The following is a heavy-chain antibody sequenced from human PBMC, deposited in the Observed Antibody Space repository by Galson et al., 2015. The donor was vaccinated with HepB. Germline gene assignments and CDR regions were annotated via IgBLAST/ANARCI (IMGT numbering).Heavy chain of an antibody. D-gene: IGHD3-9*01. CDR1: GYTFTSYA. CDR2: INAGNGNT. J-gene: IGHJ5*02. V-gene: IGHV1-3*01. CDR3: ARGLDYDILTGYYWGWFDP. Sequence: SVKVSCKASGYTFTSYAMHWVRQAPGQRLEWMGWINAGNGNTKYSQKFQGRVTITRDTSASTAYMELSSLRSEDTAVYYCARGLDYDILTGYYWGWFDPWGQGTLVTVSS.